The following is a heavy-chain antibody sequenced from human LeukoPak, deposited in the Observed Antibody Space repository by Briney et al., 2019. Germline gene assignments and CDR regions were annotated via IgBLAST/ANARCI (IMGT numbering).Heavy chain of an antibody. Sequence: GGSLRLSRAASGFTFSSYAMSWVRQAPGKGLEWVSAISGSGGSTYYADSVKGRFTISRDNSKNTLYLQMNSLRAEDTAVYYCAKDFLSGYSSGWYLYWGQGTLVTVSS. J-gene: IGHJ4*02. D-gene: IGHD6-19*01. CDR2: ISGSGGST. V-gene: IGHV3-23*01. CDR1: GFTFSSYA. CDR3: AKDFLSGYSSGWYLY.